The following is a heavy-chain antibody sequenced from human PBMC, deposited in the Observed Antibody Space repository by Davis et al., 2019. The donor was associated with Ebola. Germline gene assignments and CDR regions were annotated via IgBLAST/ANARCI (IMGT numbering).Heavy chain of an antibody. CDR1: GGSISSYY. Sequence: MPSETLSLTCTVSGGSISSYYWSWIRQPPGKGLEWIGYIYYSGSTNYNPSLKSRVTISVDTSKNQFSLKLSSVTAADTAVYYCARSGGHYYDSSGYYSGYYFDYWGQGTLVTVSS. CDR2: IYYSGST. CDR3: ARSGGHYYDSSGYYSGYYFDY. J-gene: IGHJ4*02. D-gene: IGHD3-22*01. V-gene: IGHV4-59*01.